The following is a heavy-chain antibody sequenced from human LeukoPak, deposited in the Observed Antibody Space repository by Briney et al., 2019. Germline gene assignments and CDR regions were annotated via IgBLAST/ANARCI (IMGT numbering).Heavy chain of an antibody. V-gene: IGHV3-53*01. Sequence: PGGSLRLSCPASGFTLSSNYMSWVRQAPGRGLEWVSVIYSGGSTSYADPVKGRFTISRDNSKNTLYLQMNSLRAEDTAVYYCARDVTYGDPFDCWGQGSPVT. CDR2: IYSGGST. D-gene: IGHD4-17*01. CDR1: GFTLSSNY. CDR3: ARDVTYGDPFDC. J-gene: IGHJ4*02.